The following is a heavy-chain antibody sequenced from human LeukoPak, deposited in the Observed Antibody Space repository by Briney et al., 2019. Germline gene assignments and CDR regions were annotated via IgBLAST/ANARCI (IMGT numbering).Heavy chain of an antibody. CDR2: IIPIFGTA. CDR1: GGTFSSYA. J-gene: IGHJ4*02. D-gene: IGHD6-6*01. V-gene: IGHV1-69*01. CDR3: AIAIAATYYFDY. Sequence: ASVKVSCKASGGTFSSYAISWVRQAPGQGLEWMGGIIPIFGTANYAQKFQGRVTITADESTSTAYMELSSLRSEDTAVYYCAIAIAATYYFDYWGQGTLVTVSS.